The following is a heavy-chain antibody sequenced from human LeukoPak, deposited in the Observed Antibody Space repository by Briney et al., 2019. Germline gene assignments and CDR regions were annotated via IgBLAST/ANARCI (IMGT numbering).Heavy chain of an antibody. CDR1: GFTFSDYY. CDR3: ARDRFSGSYPLDY. J-gene: IGHJ4*02. CDR2: ISSSGSTI. Sequence: GGSLRLSCAASGFTFSDYYMSWIRQAPGKGLEWVSYISSSGSTIFYADSVKGRFTISRDNAKNSLYLQMNSLRAEDTAVYFCARDRFSGSYPLDYWGQGTLVTVSS. D-gene: IGHD1-26*01. V-gene: IGHV3-11*01.